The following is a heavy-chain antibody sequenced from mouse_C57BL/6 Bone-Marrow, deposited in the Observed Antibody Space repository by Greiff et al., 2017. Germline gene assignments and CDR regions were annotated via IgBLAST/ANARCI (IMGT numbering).Heavy chain of an antibody. CDR3: TGLLRSIRYFDV. J-gene: IGHJ1*03. CDR1: GYTFTDYE. V-gene: IGHV1-15*01. D-gene: IGHD1-1*01. Sequence: QVQLQQSGAELVRPGASVTLSCKASGYTFTDYEMHWVKQTPVHGLEWIGAIDPETGGTAYNQKFKGKAILTADKSSSTAYMELRSLTSEDSAVYYCTGLLRSIRYFDVWGTGTTVTVSS. CDR2: IDPETGGT.